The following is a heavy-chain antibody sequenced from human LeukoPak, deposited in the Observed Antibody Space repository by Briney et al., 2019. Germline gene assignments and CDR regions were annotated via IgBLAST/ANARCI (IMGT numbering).Heavy chain of an antibody. V-gene: IGHV1-18*01. CDR1: GYTFPTYG. Sequence: GASVKVSCKTSGYTFPTYGITWVRQAPGQGLEWMGWISAYNGNTNLAQNLRGRVTLTTDRSTTTAYMELTSLTSDDTAIYYCARGACAHCTIDYWGQGTLVTVSS. CDR3: ARGACAHCTIDY. J-gene: IGHJ4*02. D-gene: IGHD1-1*01. CDR2: ISAYNGNT.